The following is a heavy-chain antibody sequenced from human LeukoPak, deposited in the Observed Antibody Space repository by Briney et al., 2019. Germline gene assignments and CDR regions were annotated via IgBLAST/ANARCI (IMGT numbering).Heavy chain of an antibody. CDR1: GINFRRSG. CDR2: IQNDGSDK. CDR3: AREGGRAVPGRFDQ. D-gene: IGHD6-13*01. V-gene: IGHV3-30*02. J-gene: IGHJ4*02. Sequence: RGSLRLSCAASGINFRRSGMHWVRQAPGKGLEWVTFIQNDGSDKYYAASVKGRFTISRDNSKNTVYLHMASLRADDTALYYCAREGGRAVPGRFDQWGQGTLVTVSS.